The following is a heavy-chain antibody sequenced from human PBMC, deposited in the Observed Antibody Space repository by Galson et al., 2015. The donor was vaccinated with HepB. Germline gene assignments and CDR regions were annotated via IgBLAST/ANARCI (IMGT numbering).Heavy chain of an antibody. D-gene: IGHD3-16*01. CDR1: GGSISSTGYY. CDR3: ARDGGGGSFDP. J-gene: IGHJ5*02. Sequence: TLSLTCDVSGGSISSTGYYWPRIRQHPGKGLEWIGYIYYNGNTYYSPSLKSRVTMSVDTSRNQFSLKLRSVTAADTALYYCARDGGGGSFDPWGQGTLVIVSS. CDR2: IYYNGNT. V-gene: IGHV4-31*11.